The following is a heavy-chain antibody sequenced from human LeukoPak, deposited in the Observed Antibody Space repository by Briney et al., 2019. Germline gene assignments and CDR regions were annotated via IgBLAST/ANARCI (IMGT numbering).Heavy chain of an antibody. Sequence: SETLSLTCAVSGYSISSGYYWGWVRQPPGKGLEWIGSIYHSGSTYYNPSLKSRVTISVDTSKNQFSLKLSSVTAPDTAVYYCARGQPGIAAAGGGYYYYMDVWGKGTTVTVSS. CDR3: ARGQPGIAAAGGGYYYYMDV. CDR2: IYHSGST. CDR1: GYSISSGYY. J-gene: IGHJ6*03. V-gene: IGHV4-38-2*01. D-gene: IGHD6-13*01.